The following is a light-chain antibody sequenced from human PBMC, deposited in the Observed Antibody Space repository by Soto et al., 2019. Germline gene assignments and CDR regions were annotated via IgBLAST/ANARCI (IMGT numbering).Light chain of an antibody. CDR2: DAF. V-gene: IGKV3-11*01. Sequence: EIVLTQSPATLSLSPGERATLSCTASQSVSSFLAWYQQKPGQAPRLLIYDAFKMATGIPARFSGSGSGTDFTLTISSREPEDSAVYYCQQRSNWPPWTFGQGPKGEVK. J-gene: IGKJ1*01. CDR1: QSVSSF. CDR3: QQRSNWPPWT.